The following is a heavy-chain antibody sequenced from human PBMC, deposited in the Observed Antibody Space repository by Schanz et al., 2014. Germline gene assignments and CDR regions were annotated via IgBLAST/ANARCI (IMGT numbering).Heavy chain of an antibody. CDR3: VQVGRAAELCED. Sequence: CAASGFTFTTYAMTCVRQAPGKWLEWDSAISGSGASPYYADSVKGRCTISRDNLNNTVDQKLNSKRAGVKVVYYCVQVGRAAELCEDWG. D-gene: IGHD1-26*01. CDR1: GFTFTTYA. J-gene: IGHJ1*01. CDR2: ISGSGASP. V-gene: IGHV3-23*01.